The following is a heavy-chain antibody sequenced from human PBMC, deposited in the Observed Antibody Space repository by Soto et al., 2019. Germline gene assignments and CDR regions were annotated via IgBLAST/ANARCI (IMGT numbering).Heavy chain of an antibody. D-gene: IGHD3-3*01. J-gene: IGHJ4*02. CDR3: AKDPYDFWSGYSLNFDY. V-gene: IGHV3-30*18. Sequence: GGSLRLSCAASGFTFSSYGMHWVRQAPGKGLEWVAVISYDGSNKYYADSVKGRFTISRDNSKNTLYLQMNSLRAEDTAVYYCAKDPYDFWSGYSLNFDYWGQGTLVTVSS. CDR1: GFTFSSYG. CDR2: ISYDGSNK.